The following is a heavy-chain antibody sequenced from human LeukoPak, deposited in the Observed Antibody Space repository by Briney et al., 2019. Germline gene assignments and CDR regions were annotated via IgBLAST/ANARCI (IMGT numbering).Heavy chain of an antibody. CDR3: ARVSPPYSSGSLAFDI. J-gene: IGHJ3*02. CDR1: GGSVSSGSYY. V-gene: IGHV4-61*01. CDR2: IYYSGST. D-gene: IGHD6-19*01. Sequence: PSETLSLTCTVSGGSVSSGSYYWSWIRQPPGKGLEWIGYIYYSGSTIYNPSLKSRVTISVDTSKNQFSLKLSSVTAADTAVYYCARVSPPYSSGSLAFDIWGQGTMVTVS.